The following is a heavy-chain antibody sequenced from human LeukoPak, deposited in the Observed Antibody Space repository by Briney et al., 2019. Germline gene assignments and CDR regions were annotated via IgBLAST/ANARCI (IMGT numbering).Heavy chain of an antibody. CDR2: IRGSGGST. V-gene: IGHV3-23*01. Sequence: QSGGSLRLSCAASGFTFTSYAMSWVGKAPGKGLNWVSAIRGSGGSTYYADSVKGRFTISRDNSKNTLYLQMNSLRAEDTAVYYCAKAARITIFGVVIHPFDYWGQGTLVTVSS. CDR3: AKAARITIFGVVIHPFDY. D-gene: IGHD3-3*01. CDR1: GFTFTSYA. J-gene: IGHJ4*02.